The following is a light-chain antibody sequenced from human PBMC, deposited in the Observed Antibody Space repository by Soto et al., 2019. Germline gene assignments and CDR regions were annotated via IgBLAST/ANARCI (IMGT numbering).Light chain of an antibody. J-gene: IGKJ1*01. V-gene: IGKV3-15*01. CDR2: GAF. Sequence: EIVMTQSPATLSVSPGERATLSCRASPSVSSNLAWYQQKPGQAPRLLIHGAFTRATGIPARFSGSGSGTEFTLTISTLQSEDFAVYYCQQYNNWPWTFGQGTKV. CDR3: QQYNNWPWT. CDR1: PSVSSN.